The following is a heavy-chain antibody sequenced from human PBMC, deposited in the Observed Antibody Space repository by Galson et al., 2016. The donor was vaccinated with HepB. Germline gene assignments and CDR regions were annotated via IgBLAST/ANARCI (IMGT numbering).Heavy chain of an antibody. D-gene: IGHD4/OR15-4a*01. V-gene: IGHV4-4*07. Sequence: SLTCTVSGDSISSYFWSWIRQPAGKRLEWIGRISPSGSTDSNPSLKSRVTMSLDTSKKRLSLKMTSVTAADTAMYFCARDLKAVPGAEEYDAFDIWGQGTLVTVSS. CDR1: GDSISSYF. J-gene: IGHJ3*02. CDR3: ARDLKAVPGAEEYDAFDI. CDR2: ISPSGST.